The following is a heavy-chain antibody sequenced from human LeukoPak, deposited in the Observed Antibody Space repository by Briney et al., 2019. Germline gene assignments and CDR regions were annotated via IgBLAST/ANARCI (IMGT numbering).Heavy chain of an antibody. V-gene: IGHV4-4*07. Sequence: PSETLSLTCTVSGGSISSYYWSWIRQPAGKGLEWIGRIYTSGSTNYNPPLKSRVTMSVDTSKNQFSLKLSSVTAADTAVYYCARAGSYYDILTGSRPLDYWGQGTLVTVSS. CDR2: IYTSGST. J-gene: IGHJ4*02. CDR1: GGSISSYY. CDR3: ARAGSYYDILTGSRPLDY. D-gene: IGHD3-9*01.